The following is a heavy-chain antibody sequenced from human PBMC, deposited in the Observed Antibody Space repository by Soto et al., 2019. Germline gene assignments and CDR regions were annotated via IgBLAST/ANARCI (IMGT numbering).Heavy chain of an antibody. V-gene: IGHV3-9*01. D-gene: IGHD3-16*01. CDR3: TKDTAYTVDYGKYFDF. CDR2: ISWNSASI. CDR1: GFTFDDYG. J-gene: IGHJ4*02. Sequence: PGGSLRLSCAASGFTFDDYGIHWVRRAPGKGLEWVSGISWNSASIGYADSVKGRFTISRDNAKNSLSLQMNSLIPEDTALYYCTKDTAYTVDYGKYFDFWGQGTMVTVYS.